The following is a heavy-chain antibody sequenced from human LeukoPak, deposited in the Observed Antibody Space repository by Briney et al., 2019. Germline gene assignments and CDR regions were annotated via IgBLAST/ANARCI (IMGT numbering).Heavy chain of an antibody. J-gene: IGHJ5*02. CDR1: GGSFSGYY. CDR3: ARVRYCSSTSCP. CDR2: INHSGST. V-gene: IGHV4-34*01. Sequence: SETLSLTCAVYGGSFSGYYWSWIRQPPGKGLEWIGEINHSGSTNYNPSLKSRVTISVDTSKDQFSLKLSSVTAADTAVYYCARVRYCSSTSCPWGQGTLVTVSS. D-gene: IGHD2-2*01.